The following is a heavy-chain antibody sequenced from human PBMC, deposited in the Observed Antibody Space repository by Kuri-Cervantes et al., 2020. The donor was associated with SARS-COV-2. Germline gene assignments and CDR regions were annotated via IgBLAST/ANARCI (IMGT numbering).Heavy chain of an antibody. CDR1: GYSISSGYY. CDR3: ARDAEVITFGGVIVRYAFDI. V-gene: IGHV4-38-2*02. Sequence: GSLRLSCTVSGYSISSGYYWGWIRQPPGEGLEWIGSIYHSGSTYYNPSLKSRVTISVDTSKNQFSLKLSSVTAADTAVYYCARDAEVITFGGVIVRYAFDIWGQGTMVTVSS. CDR2: IYHSGST. J-gene: IGHJ3*02. D-gene: IGHD3-16*02.